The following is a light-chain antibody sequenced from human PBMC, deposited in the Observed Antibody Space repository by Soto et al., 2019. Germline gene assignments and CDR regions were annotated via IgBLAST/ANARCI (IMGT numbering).Light chain of an antibody. CDR1: QGIRNE. J-gene: IGKJ1*01. CDR2: AAS. Sequence: IQMTQSPCTLSASVGDRVTITCLASQGIRNELGWYQQKPGKAPKLLIYAASSLQSGVPSRFRGSGSGTNFSLTISSLQPEDFATYYCLEDFNYPWTFGQGTKVDIK. V-gene: IGKV1-6*01. CDR3: LEDFNYPWT.